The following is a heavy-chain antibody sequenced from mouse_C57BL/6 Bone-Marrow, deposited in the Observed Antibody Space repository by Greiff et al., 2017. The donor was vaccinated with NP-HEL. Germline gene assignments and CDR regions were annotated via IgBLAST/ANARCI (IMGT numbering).Heavy chain of an antibody. CDR1: GYTFTDYY. J-gene: IGHJ3*01. CDR3: AYDYARRWFAY. Sequence: QVHVKQSGPELVKPGASVKISCKASGYTFTDYYINWVKQRPGQGLEWIGWIFPGSGSTYYNEKFKGKATLTVDKSSSTAYMLLSSLTSEDSAVYFCAYDYARRWFAYWGQGTLVTVSA. D-gene: IGHD2-4*01. CDR2: IFPGSGST. V-gene: IGHV1-75*01.